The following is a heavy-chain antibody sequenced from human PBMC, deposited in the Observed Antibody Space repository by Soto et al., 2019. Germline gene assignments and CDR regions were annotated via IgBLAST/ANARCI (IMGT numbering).Heavy chain of an antibody. D-gene: IGHD1-7*01. CDR2: IIPICGTA. V-gene: IGHV1-69*01. CDR1: EGTFSSYA. Sequence: QVQLVQSGAEVKKPGSSVKVSCKASEGTFSSYAISWVRKAPGQGLEWMGGIIPICGTANYAQQFQGRVKITADESTSIASMSLSSLRSGDTAVYYCASVHTGHITGTLGYLGQGTLVTVFS. J-gene: IGHJ4*02. CDR3: ASVHTGHITGTLGY.